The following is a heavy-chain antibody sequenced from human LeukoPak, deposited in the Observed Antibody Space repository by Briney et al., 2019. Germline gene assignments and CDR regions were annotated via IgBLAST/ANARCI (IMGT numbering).Heavy chain of an antibody. CDR3: ARTTEGGYTYDYFYYYYMDV. CDR1: GGSLSSYY. CDR2: IFYIGST. D-gene: IGHD5-18*01. Sequence: SETLSLTCTVSGGSLSSYYWSWIRQPPGKGLGWVGFIFYIGSTNYNPSLKSRVTISVDMSKNQFSLKLSSVTAADTAVYYCARTTEGGYTYDYFYYYYMDVWGKGTTVTISS. J-gene: IGHJ6*03. V-gene: IGHV4-59*01.